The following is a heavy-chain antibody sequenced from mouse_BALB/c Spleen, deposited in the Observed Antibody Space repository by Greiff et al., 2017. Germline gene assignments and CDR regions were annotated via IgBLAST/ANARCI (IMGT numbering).Heavy chain of an antibody. CDR3: ARDGYYAMDY. V-gene: IGHV5-12-1*01. CDR1: GFAFSSYD. CDR2: ISSGGGST. Sequence: EVHLVESGGGLVKPGGSLKLSCAASGFAFSSYDMSWVRQTPEKRLEWVAYISSGGGSTYYPDTVKGRFTISRDNAKNTLYLQMSSLKSEDTAMYYCARDGYYAMDYWGQGTSVTVSS. D-gene: IGHD2-3*01. J-gene: IGHJ4*01.